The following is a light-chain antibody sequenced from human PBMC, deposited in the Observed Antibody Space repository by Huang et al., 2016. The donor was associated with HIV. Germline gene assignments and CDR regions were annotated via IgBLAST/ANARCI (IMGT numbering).Light chain of an antibody. CDR2: GAS. V-gene: IGKV3-15*01. Sequence: EVVLTQSPTTLSVSPGERATFSCRASQSVSSNLAWYQQKPGQAPRLRIYGASTRATGLPARFSGSGSGTEFTLTISSLQSEDFAVYYCQQYSNWPPQPTFGGGTKVEIK. CDR1: QSVSSN. J-gene: IGKJ4*01. CDR3: QQYSNWPPQPT.